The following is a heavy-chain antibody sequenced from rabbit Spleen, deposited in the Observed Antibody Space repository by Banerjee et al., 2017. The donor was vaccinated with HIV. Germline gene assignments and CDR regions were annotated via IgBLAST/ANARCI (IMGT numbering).Heavy chain of an antibody. CDR1: GFSLSYNYV. CDR3: AGDLASVVGWNFGL. CDR2: INSKSGEN. V-gene: IGHV1S45*01. Sequence: QQQLVESGGGLVKPGASLTLTCTASGFSLSYNYVMCWVRQAPGKGLEWIACINSKSGENVYATWSKGRFTISRTSSTSVTLQMTSLTAADTATYFCAGDLASVVGWNFGLWGQGTLVTVS. J-gene: IGHJ3*01. D-gene: IGHD3-1*01.